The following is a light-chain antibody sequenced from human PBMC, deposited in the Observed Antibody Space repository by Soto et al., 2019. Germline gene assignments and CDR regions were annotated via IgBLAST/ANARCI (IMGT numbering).Light chain of an antibody. CDR3: QQYGSSPYT. CDR1: QSVNSNY. CDR2: GAS. Sequence: EIVLTQSPGTLSLSPGERATLSCRASQSVNSNYLAWYQQKPGQAPRLLIYGASYRATGIPDRFSGSGSGTDFTLTISRLEPEDLAVYYCQQYGSSPYTFGQGTKLDIK. J-gene: IGKJ2*01. V-gene: IGKV3-20*01.